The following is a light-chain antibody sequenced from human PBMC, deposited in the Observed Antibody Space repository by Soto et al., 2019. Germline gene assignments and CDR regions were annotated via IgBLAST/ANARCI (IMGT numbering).Light chain of an antibody. CDR1: SSNVGNNI. CDR3: ATWDTSLSAVV. V-gene: IGLV1-51*01. J-gene: IGLJ3*02. CDR2: AND. Sequence: QSVLTQPPSVSAAPGQKVTISCSGSSSNVGNNIVSWYQQLPGAVPKLLIYANDKRPSGIPDRFSGSKSGTSATLGITGLQAGDEADYYCATWDTSLSAVVFGGGTKLTVL.